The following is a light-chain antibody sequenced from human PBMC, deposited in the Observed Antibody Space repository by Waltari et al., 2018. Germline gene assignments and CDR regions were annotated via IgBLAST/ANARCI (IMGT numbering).Light chain of an antibody. CDR3: QPGDSLPPT. CDR1: QDVTNH. CDR2: DVS. Sequence: DTQMTQSPSSVSASVGDRVTITCRASQDVTNHLAWFQQKPGRVPNVLIFDVSTLQSGVPSRFSGSGSGTEFSLTISSLQPEDFATYYCQPGDSLPPTFGQGTTVEIK. J-gene: IGKJ1*01. V-gene: IGKV1-12*01.